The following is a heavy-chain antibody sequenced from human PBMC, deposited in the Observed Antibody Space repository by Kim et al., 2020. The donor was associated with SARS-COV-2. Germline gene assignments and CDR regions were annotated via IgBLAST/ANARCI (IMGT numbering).Heavy chain of an antibody. CDR1: GGSISSYY. D-gene: IGHD3-16*01. V-gene: IGHV4-59*01. CDR2: IYYSGST. Sequence: SETLSLTCTVSGGSISSYYWSWIRQPPGKGLEWIGYIYYSGSTNYNPSLKSRVTISVDTSKNQFSLKLSSVTAADTAVYYCARGDDYVWGRWGQGTLVTVSS. CDR3: ARGDDYVWGR. J-gene: IGHJ4*02.